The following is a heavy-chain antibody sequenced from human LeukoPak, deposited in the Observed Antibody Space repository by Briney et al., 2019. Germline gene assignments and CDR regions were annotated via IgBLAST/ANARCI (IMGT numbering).Heavy chain of an antibody. CDR2: IYYSGST. V-gene: IGHV4-39*01. J-gene: IGHJ5*02. CDR1: GGSISSSNYY. D-gene: IGHD3-3*01. CDR3: ARGLNYEPNWFDP. Sequence: PSETLSLTCTVSGGSISSSNYYWGWIRQPPGKGLEWIGSIYYSGSTYYNPSLKSRGTISVDTSKNQFSLKLSSVTAADTAVYYCARGLNYEPNWFDPWGQGTLVTVSS.